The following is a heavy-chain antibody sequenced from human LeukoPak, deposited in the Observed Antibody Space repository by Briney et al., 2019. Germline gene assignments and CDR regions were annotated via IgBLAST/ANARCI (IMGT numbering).Heavy chain of an antibody. Sequence: NSSETLSLTCAVYGGSLSGYYWSWIRQPPGKGLEWIGEINHSGNTNYNPSLKSRVTMSVETSKNQFYLRLSAVTAADTAVYSRARQASGSSYYYYTFPYWGQGTLVTVSS. V-gene: IGHV4-34*01. CDR2: INHSGNT. D-gene: IGHD1-26*01. CDR1: GGSLSGYY. CDR3: ARQASGSSYYYYTFPY. J-gene: IGHJ4*02.